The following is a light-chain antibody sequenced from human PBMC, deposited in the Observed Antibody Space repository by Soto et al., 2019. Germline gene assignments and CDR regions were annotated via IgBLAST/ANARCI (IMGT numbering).Light chain of an antibody. CDR1: QSVSSS. CDR3: QQYENWPQLT. V-gene: IGKV3-15*01. J-gene: IGKJ4*01. Sequence: EIVLTQSPGTLSLSPGERATLSCRASQSVSSSYVAWYQQKPGQAPRLLIYGASSRAPGIPTRFSGSGSGTEFTLTISSLQSEAFAVYYCQQYENWPQLTFGGGTKVDIK. CDR2: GAS.